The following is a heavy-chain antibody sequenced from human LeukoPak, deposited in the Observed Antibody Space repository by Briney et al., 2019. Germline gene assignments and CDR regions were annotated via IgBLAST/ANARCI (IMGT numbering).Heavy chain of an antibody. V-gene: IGHV3-21*01. J-gene: IGHJ4*02. D-gene: IGHD1-26*01. CDR2: ISNSGAYV. CDR3: ARVGVDSGSYKGGDY. CDR1: GFTFSTYT. Sequence: GGSLRLSCAASGFTFSTYTMNWVRQAPGKGLEWVSSISNSGAYVYYADSVQGRFTISRDNAKNSLYLQMNSLRSEDTAVYYCARVGVDSGSYKGGDYWGQGTLVSVSS.